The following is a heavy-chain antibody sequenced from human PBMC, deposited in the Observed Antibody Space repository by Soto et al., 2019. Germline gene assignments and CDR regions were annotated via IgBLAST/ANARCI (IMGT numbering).Heavy chain of an antibody. CDR2: ISSSSSTI. CDR3: VRRSVTSFGVLHRFGFDI. D-gene: IGHD3-3*01. CDR1: GFTFSSYS. V-gene: IGHV3-48*01. J-gene: IGHJ3*02. Sequence: PGGSLRLSCAASGFTFSSYSMNWVRQAPGKGLEWVSYISSSSSTIYYADSVKGRFTISRDNAKNSLDLQMNSLRAEDTAVYYCVRRSVTSFGVLHRFGFDIWGQSTMVT.